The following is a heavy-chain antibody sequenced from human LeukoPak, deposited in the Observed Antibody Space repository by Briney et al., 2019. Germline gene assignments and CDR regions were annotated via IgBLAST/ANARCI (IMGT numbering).Heavy chain of an antibody. V-gene: IGHV3-66*02. CDR3: ARDQYYYGSGTIDY. J-gene: IGHJ4*02. CDR2: IYSGGST. Sequence: GGPLRLSCAASGFTVSSNYVSWIRQAPGKGLEWVSVIYSGGSTYYADSVKGRFTISRDNSKNTLYLQMNSLRAEDTAVYYCARDQYYYGSGTIDYWGQGTLVTVSS. CDR1: GFTVSSNY. D-gene: IGHD3-10*01.